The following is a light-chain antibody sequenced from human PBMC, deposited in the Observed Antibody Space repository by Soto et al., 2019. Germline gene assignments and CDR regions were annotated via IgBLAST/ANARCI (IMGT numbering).Light chain of an antibody. CDR3: QQANTFPIT. J-gene: IGKJ3*01. CDR1: QDILSW. CDR2: ASS. V-gene: IGKV1-12*01. Sequence: DIQMTQSPSSVSASVGDTVTITCRASQDILSWLAWYQQKPGEAPRLLIYASSNLQSGVPSTFSGSRSGTDFTLTISSLQPEDFAPYYCQQANTFPITFGPGTRLDIK.